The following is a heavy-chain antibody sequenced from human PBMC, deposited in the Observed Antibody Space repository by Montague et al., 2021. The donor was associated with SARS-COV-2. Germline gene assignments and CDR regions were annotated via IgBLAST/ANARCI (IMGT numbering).Heavy chain of an antibody. V-gene: IGHV4-34*01. CDR2: INHGGST. CDR3: ARLRDGVVPSPILGVGPYYSYYYMDV. D-gene: IGHD3-10*01. J-gene: IGHJ6*03. CDR1: GTSFSGYY. Sequence: SETLSLTCAVHGTSFSGYYWKWIRQPPGKGLEWIGEINHGGSTKYSPPLKSRLTISADTSKNQFSLKLTSVAAADTAVYYCARLRDGVVPSPILGVGPYYSYYYMDVWGRGTTVTVSS.